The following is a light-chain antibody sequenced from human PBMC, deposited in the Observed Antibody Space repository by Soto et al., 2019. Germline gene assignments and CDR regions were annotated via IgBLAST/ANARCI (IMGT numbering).Light chain of an antibody. CDR3: QQLNAYPLT. CDR1: QGISTY. Sequence: DIQLTQSPSLQSASVGDRVTITCRASQGISTYLAWYQQTSGKAPKLLISAASTLQRGVPSRFSGSGSGTQFTLTISSLQPEDFATYYCQQLNAYPLTLGGGTKVDIK. J-gene: IGKJ4*01. V-gene: IGKV1-9*01. CDR2: AAS.